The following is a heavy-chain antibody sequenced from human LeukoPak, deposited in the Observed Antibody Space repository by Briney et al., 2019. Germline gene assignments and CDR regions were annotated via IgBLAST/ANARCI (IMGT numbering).Heavy chain of an antibody. CDR1: GFTFSSYA. CDR2: ISGSGGST. J-gene: IGHJ4*02. Sequence: GGSLRLSCAASGFTFSSYAMSWVRQAPGKGLEWVSAISGSGGSTYYADSVKGRFTISRDNSKNTLYLQINSLRAEDTAVYYCAKAPNYYDSSGSHWGQGTLVTVSS. CDR3: AKAPNYYDSSGSH. V-gene: IGHV3-23*01. D-gene: IGHD3-22*01.